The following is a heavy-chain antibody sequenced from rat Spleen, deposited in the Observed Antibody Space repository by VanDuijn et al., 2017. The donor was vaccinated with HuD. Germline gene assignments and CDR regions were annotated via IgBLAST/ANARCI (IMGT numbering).Heavy chain of an antibody. V-gene: IGHV2-34*01. CDR3: ARAYYSNYIHFDY. CDR2: MWYDGGT. D-gene: IGHD1-2*01. CDR1: GFSLTKYS. Sequence: VQLKESGPGLVKPSLTLSLTCTVSGFSLTKYSVSWVRQPSGKGPEWMGRMWYDGGTAYNSALKSRLSISRDTSKNQVFLKMNSLQSGDTTTYYCARAYYSNYIHFDYWGQGVMVTVSS. J-gene: IGHJ2*01.